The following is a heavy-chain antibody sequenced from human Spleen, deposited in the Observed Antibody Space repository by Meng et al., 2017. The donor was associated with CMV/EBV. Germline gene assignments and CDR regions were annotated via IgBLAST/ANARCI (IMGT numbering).Heavy chain of an antibody. J-gene: IGHJ6*02. D-gene: IGHD3-3*01. V-gene: IGHV1-46*01. CDR1: GYIFTTYF. CDR3: AKDQVVIIKGPLSYYYYGMDV. CDR2: INPSSGDI. Sequence: ASVKVSCKASGYIFTTYFIHWVRQAPGQGLEWMGMINPSSGDICYGRGFHGRVTLTRDTSTSTVYMALSSLRSDDTAVYYCAKDQVVIIKGPLSYYYYGMDVWGQGTTVTVSS.